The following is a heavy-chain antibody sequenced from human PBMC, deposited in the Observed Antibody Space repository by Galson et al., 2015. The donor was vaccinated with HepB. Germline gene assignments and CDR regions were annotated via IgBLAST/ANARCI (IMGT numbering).Heavy chain of an antibody. CDR2: TYYRSKWNN. CDR1: GDSVSSNSAA. V-gene: IGHV6-1*01. D-gene: IGHD2-2*01. J-gene: IGHJ6*03. Sequence: CAISGDSVSSNSAAWNWIRQSPSRGLEWLGRTYYRSKWNNDYAVSVKSRITINPDTSKNQFSLQLNSVTPEDTAVYYCASGEQVPAAIERGNYYYMDVWGKGTTVTVSS. CDR3: ASGEQVPAAIERGNYYYMDV.